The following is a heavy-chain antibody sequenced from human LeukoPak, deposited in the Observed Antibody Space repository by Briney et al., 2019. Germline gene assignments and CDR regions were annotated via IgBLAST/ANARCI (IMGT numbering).Heavy chain of an antibody. CDR1: GGSISSYY. D-gene: IGHD3-22*01. J-gene: IGHJ3*02. Sequence: PSETLSLTCTVSGGSISSYYWSWIRQPPGKGLEWIGYIYYSGSTNYNPSLKSRDTISVDTSKNQFSLKLSSVTAADTAVYYCARWQRYDSSGYYPNDAFDIWGQGTTVTVSS. CDR2: IYYSGST. V-gene: IGHV4-59*01. CDR3: ARWQRYDSSGYYPNDAFDI.